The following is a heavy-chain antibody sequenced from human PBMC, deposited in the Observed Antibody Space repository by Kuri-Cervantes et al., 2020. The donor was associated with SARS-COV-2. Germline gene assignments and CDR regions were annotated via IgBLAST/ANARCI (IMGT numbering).Heavy chain of an antibody. V-gene: IGHV3-9*01. D-gene: IGHD2-2*01. CDR3: ASSCSSTSCFRPQGKNFDY. J-gene: IGHJ4*02. Sequence: SLKISCAASGFTFDDYAMHWVRQAPGKGLGWVSGISWNSGSIGYADSVKGRFTISRDNAKNSLYLQMNSLRAEDTAVYYCASSCSSTSCFRPQGKNFDYWGQGTLVTVSS. CDR1: GFTFDDYA. CDR2: ISWNSGSI.